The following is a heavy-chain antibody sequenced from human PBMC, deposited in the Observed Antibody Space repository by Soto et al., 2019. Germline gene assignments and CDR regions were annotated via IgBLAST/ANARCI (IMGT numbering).Heavy chain of an antibody. D-gene: IGHD5-12*01. CDR1: GYTFTSYG. J-gene: IGHJ4*02. Sequence: QVQLVQSGAEVKKPGASVKVSCKASGYTFTSYGISWVRQAPGQGLEWMGWISAYNGNTNYAQKLQGRVTMTTVTSTSTAYRELRSLRSDDTAVYYCARDRGDGYNTAPNFDYWGQGTLVTVSS. CDR3: ARDRGDGYNTAPNFDY. CDR2: ISAYNGNT. V-gene: IGHV1-18*01.